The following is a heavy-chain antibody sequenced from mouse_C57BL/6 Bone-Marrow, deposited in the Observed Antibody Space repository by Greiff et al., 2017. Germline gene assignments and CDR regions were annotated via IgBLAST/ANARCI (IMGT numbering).Heavy chain of an antibody. D-gene: IGHD1-1*01. Sequence: EVQLVESGGDLVKPGGSLKLSCAASGFTFSSYGMSWVRQTPDKRLEWVATISSGGSYPYYPDSVKGRFTISRDNAKNTLYLQMSSLKSEDTAMYYCARRGVVALDYWGQGTTLTVSS. V-gene: IGHV5-6*01. CDR1: GFTFSSYG. CDR2: ISSGGSYP. CDR3: ARRGVVALDY. J-gene: IGHJ2*01.